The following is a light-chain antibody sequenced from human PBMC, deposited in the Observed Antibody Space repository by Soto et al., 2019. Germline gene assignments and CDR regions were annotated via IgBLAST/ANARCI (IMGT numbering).Light chain of an antibody. J-gene: IGKJ1*01. V-gene: IGKV3D-15*01. CDR1: QSVSSY. CDR2: GAS. CDR3: QHYNNWPPWT. Sequence: EIVLTQSPGALSLSPGEGATLSCRASQSVSSYSLAWYQKKPGQAPRLLIYGASSRAAGIPDRFSGSGSGTEFTLTISSLQSEDFAVYYCQHYNNWPPWTFGQGTKVDIK.